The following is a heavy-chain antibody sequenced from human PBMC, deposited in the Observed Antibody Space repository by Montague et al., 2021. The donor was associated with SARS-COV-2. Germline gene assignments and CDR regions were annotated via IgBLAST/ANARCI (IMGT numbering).Heavy chain of an antibody. CDR3: ARVRYYGSGTSLGMDV. J-gene: IGHJ6*02. V-gene: IGHV4-34*01. Sequence: SETLSLTCAVYGGSFSGYYWSWIRQPPGKGLEWIGEINHSGSTNYNPSLKCRVTISVDTSEDQFSLKLSSVTAADTAVYYCARVRYYGSGTSLGMDVWGQGTTVTVSS. D-gene: IGHD3-10*01. CDR1: GGSFSGYY. CDR2: INHSGST.